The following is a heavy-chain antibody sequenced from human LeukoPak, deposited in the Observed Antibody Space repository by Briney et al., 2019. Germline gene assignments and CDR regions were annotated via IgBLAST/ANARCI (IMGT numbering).Heavy chain of an antibody. Sequence: GASVKVSCKASGYTFTDYGIQWVRQAPGQGLEWMGWINAGNGNTKYLQKFQGRVTITRDTSANKAYLDLSSLRSEDTAVYYCARGKWVGHTHGYYLDYWGQGTLVTVSS. CDR3: ARGKWVGHTHGYYLDY. CDR2: INAGNGNT. D-gene: IGHD6-19*01. CDR1: GYTFTDYG. V-gene: IGHV1-3*01. J-gene: IGHJ4*02.